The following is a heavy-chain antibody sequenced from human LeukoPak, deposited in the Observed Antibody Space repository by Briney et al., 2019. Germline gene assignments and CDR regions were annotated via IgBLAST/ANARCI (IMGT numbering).Heavy chain of an antibody. D-gene: IGHD6-13*01. CDR3: ARGAAAVY. J-gene: IGHJ4*02. CDR2: IYYSGST. Sequence: PSETLSLTCTVSGGSISSYYWSWIRQPPGKRLEYIGYIYYSGSTNYNPSLKSRVTISVDTSKNQFSLKLSSVTAADTAVYYCARGAAAVYWGQGTLVTVSS. V-gene: IGHV4-59*01. CDR1: GGSISSYY.